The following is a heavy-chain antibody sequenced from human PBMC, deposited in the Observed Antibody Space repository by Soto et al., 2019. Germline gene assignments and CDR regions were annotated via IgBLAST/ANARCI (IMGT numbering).Heavy chain of an antibody. CDR2: IYYSGST. D-gene: IGHD1-1*01. Sequence: SETLSLTCTFSGGSINRGDYYCSWIREPPGKGLEWIGYIYYSGSTYYNPSLKSRVTISVDTSKNQFSLKLSSVTAADTAVYYCARFLPTTESRDRTWFDPWGQGTLVTVSS. CDR1: GGSINRGDYY. V-gene: IGHV4-30-4*01. CDR3: ARFLPTTESRDRTWFDP. J-gene: IGHJ5*02.